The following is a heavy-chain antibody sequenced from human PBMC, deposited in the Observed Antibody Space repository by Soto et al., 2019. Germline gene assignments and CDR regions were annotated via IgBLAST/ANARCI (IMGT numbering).Heavy chain of an antibody. CDR3: AKDFSRMITFGGVEY. CDR1: GFTFDDYA. D-gene: IGHD3-16*01. J-gene: IGHJ4*02. Sequence: EVQLVESGGGLVQPGRSLRLSCAASGFTFDDYAMHWVRQAPGKGLEWVSGISWNSGSIGYADSVKGRFTISRDNAKNSLYLQMNSLIAEDTALYCCAKDFSRMITFGGVEYWGQGTLVTVSS. CDR2: ISWNSGSI. V-gene: IGHV3-9*01.